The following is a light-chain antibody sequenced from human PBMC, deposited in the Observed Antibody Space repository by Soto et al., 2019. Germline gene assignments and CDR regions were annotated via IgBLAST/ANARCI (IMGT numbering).Light chain of an antibody. J-gene: IGKJ1*01. Sequence: EIVMTQSPATLSVSPGERATLSCRASQSVSSNLAWYQQKPGQATRLLIYGASTRATGIPSRFSGSASGTEFTLTISSLQSEDFSVYYCQQYNNWPPWTFCQGTKVEIK. CDR3: QQYNNWPPWT. CDR2: GAS. CDR1: QSVSSN. V-gene: IGKV3-15*01.